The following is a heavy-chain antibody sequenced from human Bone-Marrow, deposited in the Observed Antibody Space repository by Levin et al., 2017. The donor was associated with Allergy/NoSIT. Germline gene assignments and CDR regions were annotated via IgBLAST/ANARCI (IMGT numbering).Heavy chain of an antibody. CDR3: TKGGSWPIFDN. V-gene: IGHV4-59*01. J-gene: IGHJ4*02. CDR1: SISTYY. D-gene: IGHD2-15*01. Sequence: SETLSLTCSVGSISTYYWSWIRQTPEKGLEWLGYIYHTGYTKYNPSLKSRVTILVDTSKSQFSLTLTSVTAADTGLYYCTKGGSWPIFDNWGPGAPVIVSS. CDR2: IYHTGYT.